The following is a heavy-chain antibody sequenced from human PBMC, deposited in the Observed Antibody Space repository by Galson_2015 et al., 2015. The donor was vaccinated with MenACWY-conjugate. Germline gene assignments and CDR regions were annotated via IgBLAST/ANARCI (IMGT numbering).Heavy chain of an antibody. CDR2: IDPVNSNI. CDR3: ARHPPGGRGMDV. D-gene: IGHD1-26*01. J-gene: IGHJ6*02. Sequence: QSGAEVKKPGESLKISCKGSGSSFPNYWIAWVRQMPGKGLQWMGLIDPVNSNIRYSPSFQGQVTISADESISTAYLQWSSLKASDTAMYYCARHPPGGRGMDVWGQGTTVTVSS. V-gene: IGHV5-51*01. CDR1: GSSFPNYW.